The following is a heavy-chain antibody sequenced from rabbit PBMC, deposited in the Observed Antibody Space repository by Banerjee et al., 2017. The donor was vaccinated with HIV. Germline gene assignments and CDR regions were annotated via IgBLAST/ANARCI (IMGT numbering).Heavy chain of an antibody. V-gene: IGHV1S45*01. J-gene: IGHJ4*01. CDR2: IYIRTGNA. D-gene: IGHD6-1*01. CDR1: GFSFSSSYW. Sequence: QEQLVESGGGLVQPEGSLTLTCTASGFSFSSSYWICWVRQAPGKGLEWIACIYIRTGNAWYASWAKGRFTISKTSSTTVTLQMTSLTAADTATYFCARDRWGADGYVAYADATLNLWGQGTLVTVS. CDR3: ARDRWGADGYVAYADATLNL.